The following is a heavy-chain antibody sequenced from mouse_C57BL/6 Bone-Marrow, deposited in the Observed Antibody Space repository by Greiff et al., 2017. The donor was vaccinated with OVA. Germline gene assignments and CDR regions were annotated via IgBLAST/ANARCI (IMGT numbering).Heavy chain of an antibody. D-gene: IGHD1-1*02. J-gene: IGHJ2*01. CDR2: ISDGGSYT. CDR3: ARSYSGGGDFDY. CDR1: GFTFSSYA. V-gene: IGHV5-4*01. Sequence: EVHLVESGGGLVKPGGSLKLSCAASGFTFSSYAMSWVRQTPEKRLEWVATISDGGSYTYYPDNVKGRFTISRDNAKNNLYLQMSHLKSEDTAMCYCARSYSGGGDFDYWGQGTTLTVSS.